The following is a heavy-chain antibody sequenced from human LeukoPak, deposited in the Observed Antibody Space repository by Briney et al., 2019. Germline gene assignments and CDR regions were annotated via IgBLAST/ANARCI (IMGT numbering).Heavy chain of an antibody. CDR1: GGSISDYY. CDR2: IYHSGST. Sequence: SETLSLTCTVSGGSISDYYWSWIRQPPGKALEWIGYIYHSGSTTYKPSLKSRVTMSVDTSKNQFSLKLSSVTAADAAVYYCARGDFCSATSCYLRPMDVWGKGTTVTVSS. D-gene: IGHD2-2*01. V-gene: IGHV4-59*01. J-gene: IGHJ6*03. CDR3: ARGDFCSATSCYLRPMDV.